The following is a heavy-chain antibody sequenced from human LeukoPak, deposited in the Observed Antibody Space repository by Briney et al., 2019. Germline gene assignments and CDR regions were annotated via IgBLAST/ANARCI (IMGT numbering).Heavy chain of an antibody. Sequence: PGGSLRLSCAASGFTFSSYAMHWVRQAPGKGLEWVAVISYDGSNKYYADSVKGRFTISRDNSKNTLYLQMNSLRAEDTAVYYCARVGRQWLPMGAFDIWGQGTMVTVSS. V-gene: IGHV3-30-3*01. CDR2: ISYDGSNK. CDR1: GFTFSSYA. CDR3: ARVGRQWLPMGAFDI. D-gene: IGHD6-19*01. J-gene: IGHJ3*02.